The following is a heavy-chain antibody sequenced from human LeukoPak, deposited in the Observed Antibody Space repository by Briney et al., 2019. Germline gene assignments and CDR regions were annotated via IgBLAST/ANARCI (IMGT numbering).Heavy chain of an antibody. V-gene: IGHV4-59*01. CDR2: IYYSGST. Sequence: SETLSLTCTVSGGSISSYYWSWIRQPPGKGLEWIGYIYYSGSTNYNPSLKSRVTISVDTSKNQLSLKLSSVTAADTAVYYCARQWELLDYFDYWGQGTLVTVSS. D-gene: IGHD1-26*01. CDR3: ARQWELLDYFDY. J-gene: IGHJ4*02. CDR1: GGSISSYY.